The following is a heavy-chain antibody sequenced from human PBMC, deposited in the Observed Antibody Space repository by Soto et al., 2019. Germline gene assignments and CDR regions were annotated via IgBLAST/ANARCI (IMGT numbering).Heavy chain of an antibody. J-gene: IGHJ3*01. D-gene: IGHD3-22*01. CDR2: IYFSGST. V-gene: IGHV4-39*01. CDR3: GRPSYDSTGWHGALDV. Sequence: QLQLQESGPGLVKPSETLALTCTISGGSITSSAHYWAWIRQPPGKGLEWIGSIYFSGSTYYNPSLQSRVTISADTSKNQFCLRLSSVTAADTALYYCGRPSYDSTGWHGALDVWGQGTMVTVSS. CDR1: GGSITSSAHY.